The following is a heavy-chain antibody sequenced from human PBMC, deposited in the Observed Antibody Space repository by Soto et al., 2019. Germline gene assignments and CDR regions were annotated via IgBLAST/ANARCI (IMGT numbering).Heavy chain of an antibody. D-gene: IGHD6-13*01. CDR3: ARQGSSRSIDS. CDR2: IDPSDSYT. CDR1: GYRFTSYW. J-gene: IGHJ4*02. V-gene: IGHV5-10-1*01. Sequence: EVQLVQSGAEVKKPGESLRISCQGSGYRFTSYWIIWVRQMPGKGLEWMGRIDPSDSYTNYSPSFQGHVTISTDKSISTAYLQWSSLKASDTAMYYCARQGSSRSIDSWGQGTLVTVSS.